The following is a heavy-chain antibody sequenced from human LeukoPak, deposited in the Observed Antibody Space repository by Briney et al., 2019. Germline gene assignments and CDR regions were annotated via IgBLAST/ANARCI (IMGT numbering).Heavy chain of an antibody. CDR2: IYYSGST. J-gene: IGHJ5*02. CDR1: GGSISSYY. CDR3: ARLHVRGWFDP. V-gene: IGHV4-59*01. D-gene: IGHD2/OR15-2a*01. Sequence: SETLSLTCTVSGGSISSYYWSWIRQPPGKGLEWIGYIYYSGSTNYNPSLKSRVTISVDTSKNQFSLKLSSVTAADTAVYYCARLHVRGWFDPWGRGTLVTVSS.